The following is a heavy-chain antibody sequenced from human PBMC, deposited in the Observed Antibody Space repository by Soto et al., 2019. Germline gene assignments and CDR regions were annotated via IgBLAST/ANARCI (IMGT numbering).Heavy chain of an antibody. CDR1: GYAFTSYC. D-gene: IGHD2-15*01. Sequence: ASVKVSCKASGYAFTSYCMRWQRQNHGQGLEWMGRISPNDGSTNYAQKRQGRVTMTTDTSTSTAYMELSSLRSDDTAVYYCAREMLMGFCSGGSCYKTRYYYYGMDVWGQGTTVTVSS. J-gene: IGHJ6*02. CDR2: ISPNDGST. V-gene: IGHV1-18*04. CDR3: AREMLMGFCSGGSCYKTRYYYYGMDV.